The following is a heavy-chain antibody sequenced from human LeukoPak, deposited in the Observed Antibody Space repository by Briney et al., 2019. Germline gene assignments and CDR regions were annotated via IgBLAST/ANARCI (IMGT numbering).Heavy chain of an antibody. CDR3: ARLPVVVTAIPYEYFQH. J-gene: IGHJ1*01. D-gene: IGHD2-21*02. V-gene: IGHV5-51*01. CDR2: IYPGDSDT. CDR1: GYSFTSYW. Sequence: GESLQISCKGSGYSFTSYWIGWVRQLPGKGLEWMGIIYPGDSDTRYSPSFQGQVTISADKSISTAYLQWSSLKASDTAMYYCARLPVVVTAIPYEYFQHWGQGTLVTVSS.